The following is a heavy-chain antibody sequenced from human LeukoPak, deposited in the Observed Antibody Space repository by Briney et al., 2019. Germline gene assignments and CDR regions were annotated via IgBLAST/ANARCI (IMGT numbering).Heavy chain of an antibody. CDR2: IYTSGST. CDR1: GDSISSGSHY. Sequence: SETLSLTCTVSGDSISSGSHYWSWIRQPAGKGLEWIGRIYTSGSTNYNPSLKSRVTISVDTFKNQFSLKLSSVTAADTAVYYCARDGQKGVDYWGQGTLVTVSS. V-gene: IGHV4-61*02. D-gene: IGHD3-16*01. J-gene: IGHJ4*02. CDR3: ARDGQKGVDY.